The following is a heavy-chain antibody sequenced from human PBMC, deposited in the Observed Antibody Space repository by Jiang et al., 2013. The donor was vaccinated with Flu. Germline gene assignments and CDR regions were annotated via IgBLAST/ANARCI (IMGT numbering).Heavy chain of an antibody. CDR3: ARMTKPFSSGWYTDY. CDR2: IIPILGIA. D-gene: IGHD6-19*01. J-gene: IGHJ4*02. Sequence: GAEVKKPGSSVKVSCKASGGTFSSYGITWVRQAPGQRLEWMGTIIPILGIANYAQKFQGRVTITADKSTSTAYMELSSLRSEDTAVYYCARMTKPFSSGWYTDYWGQGTLVTVSS. V-gene: IGHV1-69*04. CDR1: GGTFSSYG.